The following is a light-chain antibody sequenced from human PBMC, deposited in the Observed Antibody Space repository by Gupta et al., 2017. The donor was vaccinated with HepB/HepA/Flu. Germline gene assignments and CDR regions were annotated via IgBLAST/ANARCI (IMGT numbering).Light chain of an antibody. Sequence: EIVLTQSPGTLPLTPGERATLSCRASQSVGTYLACYQQKPGQAPRLLIFDASSRLTGIPDRCSGSGSATDFTLTISILEPEDFVVYYCQQYGRSLFFGPGTKLHIK. V-gene: IGKV3-20*01. J-gene: IGKJ3*01. CDR3: QQYGRSLF. CDR1: QSVGTY. CDR2: DAS.